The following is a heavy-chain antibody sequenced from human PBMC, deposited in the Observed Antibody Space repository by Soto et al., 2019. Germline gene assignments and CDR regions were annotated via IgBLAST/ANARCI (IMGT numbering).Heavy chain of an antibody. CDR1: GFTFDDYA. Sequence: EVQLVESGGGLVQPGRSLRLSCAASGFTFDDYAMHWVRQAPGKGLEWVSGISWNSGSIGYADSVKGRFTISRDNAKNSLYLQMNSLRAEDTALYYCAKALYSGYDSSTDYWGQGTLVTVSS. CDR2: ISWNSGSI. CDR3: AKALYSGYDSSTDY. V-gene: IGHV3-9*01. D-gene: IGHD5-12*01. J-gene: IGHJ4*02.